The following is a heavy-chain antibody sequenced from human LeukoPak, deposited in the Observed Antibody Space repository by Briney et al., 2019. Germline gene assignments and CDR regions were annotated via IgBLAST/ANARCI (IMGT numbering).Heavy chain of an antibody. D-gene: IGHD6-19*01. CDR3: AKDFVPSSGWYLEYFDY. CDR1: GFTFSDFA. CDR2: VSNSGGSR. Sequence: GGSLRLSCAASGFTFSDFAMAWVRQAPGKGLEWVSTVSNSGGSRYHADSVKGRFTISRDNSKNTLYLQMNSLRAEDTAVYYCAKDFVPSSGWYLEYFDYWGQGTLVTVSS. J-gene: IGHJ4*02. V-gene: IGHV3-23*01.